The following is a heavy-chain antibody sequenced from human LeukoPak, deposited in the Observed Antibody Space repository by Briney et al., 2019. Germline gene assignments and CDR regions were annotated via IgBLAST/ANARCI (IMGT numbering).Heavy chain of an antibody. CDR1: GCTFSSYG. V-gene: IGHV3-30*18. CDR3: AKASAMIVVVSKHFDY. CDR2: ISYDGSNK. Sequence: GGSLRLSCAASGCTFSSYGMHWVRQAPGKGLGWVAVISYDGSNKYYADSVKGRFTISRDNSKNTLYLQMNSLRAEDTAVYYCAKASAMIVVVSKHFDYWGQGTLVTVSS. J-gene: IGHJ4*02. D-gene: IGHD3-22*01.